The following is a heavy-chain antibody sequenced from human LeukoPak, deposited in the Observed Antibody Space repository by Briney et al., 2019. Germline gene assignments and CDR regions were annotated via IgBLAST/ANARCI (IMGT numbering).Heavy chain of an antibody. CDR1: GGTFSSYA. CDR2: IIPIFGTA. J-gene: IGHJ6*02. V-gene: IGHV1-69*13. CDR3: ARNWDYYYYGMDV. Sequence: SVKVSCKASGGTFSSYAISWVRQAPGQGLEWMGGIIPIFGTANYAQKFQGRVTITADESTSTAYMELSSLRSEDTAVYYYARNWDYYYYGMDVWGQGTTVTVSS. D-gene: IGHD3-16*01.